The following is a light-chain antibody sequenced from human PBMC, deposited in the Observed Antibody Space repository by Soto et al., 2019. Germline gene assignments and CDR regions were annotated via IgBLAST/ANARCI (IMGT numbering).Light chain of an antibody. Sequence: QSVLTQPASVSGSPGQSIAISCTGSSSDVGGYKYVSWYQQYPGKAPKLMIYEVSNRPSEISKRFSGSKSGNTSFLTISGIQTDDEADYYCSAYTSSSTWVFGGGTQLTVL. J-gene: IGLJ2*01. CDR3: SAYTSSSTWV. V-gene: IGLV2-14*01. CDR2: EVS. CDR1: SSDVGGYKY.